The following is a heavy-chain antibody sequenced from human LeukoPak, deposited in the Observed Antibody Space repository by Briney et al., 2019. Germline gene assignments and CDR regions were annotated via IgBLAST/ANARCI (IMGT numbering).Heavy chain of an antibody. CDR3: ARGAVTMYYFDY. J-gene: IGHJ4*02. D-gene: IGHD4/OR15-4a*01. CDR2: IYSGGST. Sequence: GGSLRLSCAASGFTVSSNYMSWVRQAPGKGLEWVSVIYSGGSTYYADSVKGRFTISRDNSKNTLHLQMNSLRAEDTAVYYCARGAVTMYYFDYWGQGTLVTVSS. V-gene: IGHV3-66*01. CDR1: GFTVSSNY.